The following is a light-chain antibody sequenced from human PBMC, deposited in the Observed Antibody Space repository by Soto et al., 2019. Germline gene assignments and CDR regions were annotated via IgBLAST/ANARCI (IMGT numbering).Light chain of an antibody. Sequence: DIQMTQSPSTVSASVGDRVTITCRASQSISAWLAWYQQKPGKAPKLLIYKASILESGVPSRFSGSGSGTEYNLTISSLQPDDFATYYCQQYNSYWTFGPGTRVEIK. CDR1: QSISAW. CDR3: QQYNSYWT. J-gene: IGKJ1*01. V-gene: IGKV1-5*03. CDR2: KAS.